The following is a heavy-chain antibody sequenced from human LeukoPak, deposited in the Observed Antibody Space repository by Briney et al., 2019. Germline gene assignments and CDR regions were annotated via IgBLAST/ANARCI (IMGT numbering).Heavy chain of an antibody. Sequence: SETLSLTCTVSGGSISSSSYYWGWIRQPPGKGLEWIGSIYYSGSTYYNPSLKSRVTISVDTSKNQFSLKQSSVTAADTAVYYCARRAMVRGGTYFDYWGQGTLVTVSS. CDR1: GGSISSSSYY. CDR3: ARRAMVRGGTYFDY. CDR2: IYYSGST. D-gene: IGHD3-10*01. J-gene: IGHJ4*02. V-gene: IGHV4-39*01.